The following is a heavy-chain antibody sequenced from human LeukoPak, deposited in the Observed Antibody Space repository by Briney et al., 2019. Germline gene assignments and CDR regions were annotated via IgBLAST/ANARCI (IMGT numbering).Heavy chain of an antibody. J-gene: IGHJ3*02. Sequence: GESLRLSCAASGFTFSSYSMNWVRQAPGKGLEWVSSISSSSSYIYYADSVKGRFTISRDNAKNSLYLQMNSLRAEDTAVYYCARDKGYDYGDYSDAFDIWGQGTMVTVSS. D-gene: IGHD4-17*01. CDR3: ARDKGYDYGDYSDAFDI. V-gene: IGHV3-21*01. CDR1: GFTFSSYS. CDR2: ISSSSSYI.